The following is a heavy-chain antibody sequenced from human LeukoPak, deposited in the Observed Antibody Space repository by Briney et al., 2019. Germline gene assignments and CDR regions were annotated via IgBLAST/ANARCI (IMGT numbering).Heavy chain of an antibody. J-gene: IGHJ5*02. Sequence: GGSLRLSCAASGFTFSSYSMNSVRQAPGKGLEWVSSISSSSGYIYYADSVKGRFTVSRDNTKNTVYLQTNSLRVEDTAMYYCASLSGVWDTGDKKWFDPWGQGTLVTVSS. CDR2: ISSSSGYI. CDR1: GFTFSSYS. D-gene: IGHD2-8*02. V-gene: IGHV3-21*01. CDR3: ASLSGVWDTGDKKWFDP.